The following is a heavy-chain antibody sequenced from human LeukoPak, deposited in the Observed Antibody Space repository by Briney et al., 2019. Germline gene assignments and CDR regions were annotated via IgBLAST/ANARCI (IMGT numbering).Heavy chain of an antibody. D-gene: IGHD5-24*01. CDR1: GFTFSSYG. V-gene: IGHV3-30*02. J-gene: IGHJ4*02. CDR2: IRNDGSSE. CDR3: AKGGDGYNYGSYFDY. Sequence: GGSLRLSRAASGFTFSSYGMHWVRQAPGKGLEWVAFIRNDGSSEFYKDSVKGRFTISRDNSKNTLFLQMNSLRAEDTAVYYCAKGGDGYNYGSYFDYWGQGTLVTVSS.